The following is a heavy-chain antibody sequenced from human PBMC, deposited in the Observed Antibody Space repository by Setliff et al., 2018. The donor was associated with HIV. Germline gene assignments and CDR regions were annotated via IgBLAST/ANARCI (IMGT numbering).Heavy chain of an antibody. J-gene: IGHJ6*03. V-gene: IGHV1-2*02. CDR3: ARSPYGSGWGPSSVAYMDV. CDR2: ITYNNGGI. D-gene: IGHD3-22*01. CDR1: GHTFNDYY. Sequence: EASVKVSCKASGHTFNDYYIHWVRQAPGEGLEWMGWITYNNGGIKYAQKFQGRVAMTRDTSISTDYMELSGLTSDDSAVYYCARSPYGSGWGPSSVAYMDVWGKGTAVTVSS.